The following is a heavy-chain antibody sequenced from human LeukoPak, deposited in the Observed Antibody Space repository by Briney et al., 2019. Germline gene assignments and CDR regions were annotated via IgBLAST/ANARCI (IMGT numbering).Heavy chain of an antibody. J-gene: IGHJ4*02. V-gene: IGHV4-34*01. CDR3: ARVGYSYGRGYGY. D-gene: IGHD5-18*01. Sequence: SETLSLTCAVYGGSFSGYYWSWIRQPPGKGLEWIGEINHSGSTNYNPSLKSRVTISVDTSKNQFSLKLSSATAADTAVYYCARVGYSYGRGYGYWGQGTLVTVSS. CDR2: INHSGST. CDR1: GGSFSGYY.